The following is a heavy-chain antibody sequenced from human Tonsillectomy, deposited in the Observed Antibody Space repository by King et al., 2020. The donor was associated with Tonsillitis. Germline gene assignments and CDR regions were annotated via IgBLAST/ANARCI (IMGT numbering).Heavy chain of an antibody. CDR3: ARGSSGMDV. Sequence: QLVQSGGGLVKPGGSLRLSCAASGFTFSTYSMNWVRQAPGQGLEWVSSISSSSSYIYYAESVKGRFTISRDNAKNSLYLQMNSLRAEDTAVYYCARGSSGMDVWGQGTTVTVSS. CDR2: ISSSSSYI. V-gene: IGHV3-21*01. J-gene: IGHJ6*02. D-gene: IGHD3-10*01. CDR1: GFTFSTYS.